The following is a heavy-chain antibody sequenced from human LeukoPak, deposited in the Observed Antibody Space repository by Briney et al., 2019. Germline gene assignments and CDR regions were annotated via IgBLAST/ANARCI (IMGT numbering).Heavy chain of an antibody. V-gene: IGHV1-2*02. Sequence: GASVKVSCKASGYTFTGYYMHWVRQAPGQGLEWMGWINPNSGGTNYAQKFQGRVTMTRDTSISTAYMELSRLRSDDTAVYYCARGSKWELLARSPTTVITFGYWGQGTLVTVSS. D-gene: IGHD1-26*01. CDR1: GYTFTGYY. J-gene: IGHJ4*02. CDR2: INPNSGGT. CDR3: ARGSKWELLARSPTTVITFGY.